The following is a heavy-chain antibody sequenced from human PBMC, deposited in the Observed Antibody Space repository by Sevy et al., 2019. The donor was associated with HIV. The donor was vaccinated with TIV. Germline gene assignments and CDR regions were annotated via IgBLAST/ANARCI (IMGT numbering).Heavy chain of an antibody. Sequence: GGSLRLSCTTSGFTFDDFAMSWFRRAPGKGLEWVAFITRNSYEAYGGTTDYAASVKGRFIISRDDSKSIAYLQMNSLKTEDTAVYYCTRALATADTPEYYFDYWGQGTLVTVSS. CDR3: TRALATADTPEYYFDY. CDR2: ITRNSYEAYGGTT. CDR1: GFTFDDFA. D-gene: IGHD5-12*01. V-gene: IGHV3-49*03. J-gene: IGHJ4*02.